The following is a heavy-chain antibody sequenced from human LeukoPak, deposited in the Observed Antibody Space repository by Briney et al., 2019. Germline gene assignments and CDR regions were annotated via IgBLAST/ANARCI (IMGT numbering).Heavy chain of an antibody. CDR2: IIPIFGTA. CDR3: ARDPPYCTNGVCYTSYFDY. J-gene: IGHJ4*02. V-gene: IGHV1-69*01. CDR1: GGTFSSHA. Sequence: SVKVSCKASGGTFSSHAISWVRQAPGQGLERMGGIIPIFGTANYAQKFQGRVTITADESTSTAYMELSSLRSEDTAVYYCARDPPYCTNGVCYTSYFDYWGQGTLVTVSS. D-gene: IGHD2-8*01.